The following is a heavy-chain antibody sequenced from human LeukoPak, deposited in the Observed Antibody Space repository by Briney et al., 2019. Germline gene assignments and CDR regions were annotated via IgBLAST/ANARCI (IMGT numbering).Heavy chain of an antibody. D-gene: IGHD5-12*01. V-gene: IGHV3-23*01. CDR2: ISGSGGST. Sequence: GGSLRLSCAASGFTFSSYAMSWVRQAPGKGLEWVSAISGSGGSTYYADSVKGRFTISRDNSKNTLYLQMNSLRAEVTAVYYCAKQYSGLRRSWFDPWGQGTLVTVSS. J-gene: IGHJ5*02. CDR1: GFTFSSYA. CDR3: AKQYSGLRRSWFDP.